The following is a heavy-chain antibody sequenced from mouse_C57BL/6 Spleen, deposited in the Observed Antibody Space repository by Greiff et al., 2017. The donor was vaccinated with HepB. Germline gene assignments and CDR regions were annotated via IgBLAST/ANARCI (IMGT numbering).Heavy chain of an antibody. V-gene: IGHV5-4*01. Sequence: EVKLMESGGGLVKPGGSLKLSCAASGFTFSSYAMSWVRQTPEKRLEWVATISDGGSYTYYPDNVKGRFTISRDNAKNNLYLQMSHLKSEDTAMYYCAREWIYRAMDYWGQGTSVTVSS. CDR3: AREWIYRAMDY. CDR1: GFTFSSYA. D-gene: IGHD2-14*01. CDR2: ISDGGSYT. J-gene: IGHJ4*01.